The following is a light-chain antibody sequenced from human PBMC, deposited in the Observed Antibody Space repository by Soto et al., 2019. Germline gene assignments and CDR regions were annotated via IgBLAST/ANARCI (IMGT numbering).Light chain of an antibody. CDR1: QGVRSY. Sequence: EIVLTQSPGTLSLSPGDRATLSCRASQGVRSYLVWYKQKPGQAPRPLIYGASNRATGIPDRFTGSGSGTDFTLTISGLEPEDFAIYYCQKRGNWPEFGQGTRLEIK. CDR3: QKRGNWPE. J-gene: IGKJ5*01. V-gene: IGKV3-11*01. CDR2: GAS.